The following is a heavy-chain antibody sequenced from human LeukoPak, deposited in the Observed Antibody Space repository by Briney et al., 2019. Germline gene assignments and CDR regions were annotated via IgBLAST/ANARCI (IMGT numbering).Heavy chain of an antibody. CDR2: IGGGGTSI. J-gene: IGHJ4*02. CDR1: GFTFSSYS. V-gene: IGHV3-48*01. CDR3: ARSILSTTAGFDY. Sequence: GGSLRLSCAASGFTFSSYSINWVRQAPGKGLEWVSHIGGGGTSIYYSDSVEGRFTVSRDNAKSSLFLQMNSLRAEDTAVYYCARSILSTTAGFDYWGQGTLVTVSS. D-gene: IGHD5-12*01.